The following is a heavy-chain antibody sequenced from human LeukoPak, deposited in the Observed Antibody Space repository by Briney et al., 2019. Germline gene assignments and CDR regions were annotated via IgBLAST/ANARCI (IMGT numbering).Heavy chain of an antibody. Sequence: SETLSLTCTVSGGSISSCYCSWIRHPPAQGLDRIGYVYYCGSSNYYPSLKSRVTISVDASKTQFSLTLSSVPAGDTAVYYCARAGSSFYRHYVLDYWGQGTLVTVSS. J-gene: IGHJ4*02. D-gene: IGHD4-11*01. CDR2: VYYCGSS. CDR1: GGSISSCY. CDR3: ARAGSSFYRHYVLDY. V-gene: IGHV4-59*12.